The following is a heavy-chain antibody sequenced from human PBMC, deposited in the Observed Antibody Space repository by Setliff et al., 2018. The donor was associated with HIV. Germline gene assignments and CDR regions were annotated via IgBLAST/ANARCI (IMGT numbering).Heavy chain of an antibody. V-gene: IGHV4-34*01. Sequence: LFLTCAVYGGSFSGYYWSWIRQPPGKGLEWIGEINHSGSTNYNPSLKSRVTISVDTSKNQFSLKLSSVTAADTAVYYCARRGAAMVLNWFDPWGQGTLVTVSS. CDR2: INHSGST. J-gene: IGHJ5*02. D-gene: IGHD5-18*01. CDR1: GGSFSGYY. CDR3: ARRGAAMVLNWFDP.